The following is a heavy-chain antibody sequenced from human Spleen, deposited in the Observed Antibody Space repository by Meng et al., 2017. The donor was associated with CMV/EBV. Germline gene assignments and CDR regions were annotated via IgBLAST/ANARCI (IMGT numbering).Heavy chain of an antibody. Sequence: GSLNGYYWNWIRQPPGKGLEWIGEINHSGSTNYNPSLKSRVTISVDTSKNQFSLKLSSVTAADTAVYYCARGQGDSSGYYYYDYFDPWGQGTLVTVSS. CDR2: INHSGST. V-gene: IGHV4-34*01. D-gene: IGHD3-22*01. CDR1: GSLNGYY. CDR3: ARGQGDSSGYYYYDYFDP. J-gene: IGHJ5*02.